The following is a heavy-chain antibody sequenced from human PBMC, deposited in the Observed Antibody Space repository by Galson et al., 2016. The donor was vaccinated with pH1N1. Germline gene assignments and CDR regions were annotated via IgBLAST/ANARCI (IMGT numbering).Heavy chain of an antibody. Sequence: SVKVSCKASNHTFTAYRISWVRQAPGQGLEWMAWISGYNGEAKYAQKFQGRVTMTTDTSANTAYMELRGLRSDDTAVYYCARHRSGWSGALTYWYFDLWGRGTLVTVSS. CDR1: NHTFTAYR. V-gene: IGHV1-18*01. D-gene: IGHD6-19*01. J-gene: IGHJ2*01. CDR2: ISGYNGEA. CDR3: ARHRSGWSGALTYWYFDL.